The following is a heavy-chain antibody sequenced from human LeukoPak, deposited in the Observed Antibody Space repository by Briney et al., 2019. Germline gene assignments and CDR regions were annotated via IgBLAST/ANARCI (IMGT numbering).Heavy chain of an antibody. J-gene: IGHJ6*03. D-gene: IGHD3-10*01. CDR2: IYYSGST. V-gene: IGHV4-34*01. CDR3: ARGRGRGVTSYYYYYMDV. Sequence: SETLSLTCAVYGGSFSGYYWSWIRQPPGKGLEWIGSIYYSGSTYYNPSLKSRVTISVDTSKNQFSLKLSSVTAADTAVYYCARGRGRGVTSYYYYYMDVWGKGTTVTVSS. CDR1: GGSFSGYY.